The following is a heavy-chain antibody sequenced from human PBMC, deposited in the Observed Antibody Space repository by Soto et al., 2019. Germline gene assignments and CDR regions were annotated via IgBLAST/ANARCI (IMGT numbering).Heavy chain of an antibody. CDR3: ARGDCSSTSCFNSPYNWFDP. J-gene: IGHJ5*02. CDR2: IYHSGST. D-gene: IGHD2-2*01. V-gene: IGHV4-30-2*01. Sequence: SETLSLTCAVSGGSVSSGGYSWSWIRQPPGKGLEWIGYIYHSGSTYYNPSLKSRVTISVDRSKNQFSLKLSSVTAADTAVYYCARGDCSSTSCFNSPYNWFDPWGQGTLVTVSS. CDR1: GGSVSSGGYS.